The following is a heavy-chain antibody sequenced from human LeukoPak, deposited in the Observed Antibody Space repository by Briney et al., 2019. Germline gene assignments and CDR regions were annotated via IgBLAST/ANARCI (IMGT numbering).Heavy chain of an antibody. CDR2: ISSSSSYI. CDR3: AQDYSGYDLSAGY. J-gene: IGHJ4*02. V-gene: IGHV3-21*04. Sequence: PGGSLRLSCAASGFTFSSYSMNWVRQAPGKGLEWVSSISSSSSYIYYADSVKGRFTISRDNSKDTLYLQMNSLRAEDTALYYCAQDYSGYDLSAGYWGQGTLVTVSS. D-gene: IGHD5-12*01. CDR1: GFTFSSYS.